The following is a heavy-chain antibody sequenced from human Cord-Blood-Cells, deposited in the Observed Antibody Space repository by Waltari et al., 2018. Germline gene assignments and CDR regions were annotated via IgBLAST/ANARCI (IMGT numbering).Heavy chain of an antibody. Sequence: QVQLVQSGAEVKKPGASVKVSCKVSGYTLTELSMHWVRQAPGKGLEWMGGLGREDGKTIYAQKFQCRVTMTENTSTDKAYMELSSLRSEDTAVYYCAFVTGDHAFDIWGQGTMVTVSS. CDR2: LGREDGKT. CDR3: AFVTGDHAFDI. V-gene: IGHV1-24*01. J-gene: IGHJ3*02. D-gene: IGHD7-27*01. CDR1: GYTLTELS.